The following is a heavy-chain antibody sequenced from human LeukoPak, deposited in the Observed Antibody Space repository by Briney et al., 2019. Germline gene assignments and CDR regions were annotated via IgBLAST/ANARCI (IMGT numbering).Heavy chain of an antibody. V-gene: IGHV3-30*02. J-gene: IGHJ4*02. Sequence: PGRSLRLSCAASGFTFSSYGMHWVRQAPGKGLEWVAFIRYDGSNKYYADSVKGRFTISRDNSKNTLYLQMNSLRAEDTAIYYCAKDLAYSSYGAFIDYWGQGTLVTVSS. CDR2: IRYDGSNK. CDR3: AKDLAYSSYGAFIDY. D-gene: IGHD5-12*01. CDR1: GFTFSSYG.